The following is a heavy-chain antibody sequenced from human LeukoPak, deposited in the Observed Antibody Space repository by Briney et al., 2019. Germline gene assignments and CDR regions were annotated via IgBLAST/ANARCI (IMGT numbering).Heavy chain of an antibody. Sequence: GGSLRLSCAASGFTFDDYAMHWVRQAPGKGLEWVSGISWNSGSIDYADSVKGRFTISRDNAKNSLYLQMNSLRPEDTALYYCAKVAPRIVGTTTEDYWGQGTLVTVSS. D-gene: IGHD1-26*01. CDR2: ISWNSGSI. CDR3: AKVAPRIVGTTTEDY. V-gene: IGHV3-9*01. CDR1: GFTFDDYA. J-gene: IGHJ4*02.